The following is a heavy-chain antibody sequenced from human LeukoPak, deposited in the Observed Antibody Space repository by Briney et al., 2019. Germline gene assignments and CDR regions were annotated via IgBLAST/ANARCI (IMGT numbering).Heavy chain of an antibody. D-gene: IGHD3-16*01. CDR3: GRDRAGGSCLLNVFDI. J-gene: IGHJ3*02. Sequence: PGGSLRLSCAASGFTFSSYSMNRVRQAPGKGLEWVSYISSSSSTIYYADSVKGRFTISRDSAKNSLYLQMNSLRAEDTAVYYWGRDRAGGSCLLNVFDIGGKGKMFTVSS. CDR1: GFTFSSYS. V-gene: IGHV3-48*01. CDR2: ISSSSSTI.